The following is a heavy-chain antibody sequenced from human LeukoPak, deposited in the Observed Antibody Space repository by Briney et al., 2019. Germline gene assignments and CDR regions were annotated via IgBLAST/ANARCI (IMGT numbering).Heavy chain of an antibody. D-gene: IGHD2-21*02. V-gene: IGHV1-18*01. CDR1: DYTFSSHG. CDR2: ISAYNGNT. Sequence: GASVKVSCKASDYTFSSHGIGWVRQAPGQGLEWMGWISAYNGNTNYAQKLQGRVTMTTDTSTSTAYMELRSLRSDDTAVYYCARDGDGYYYYYYMDVWGKGTTVTVSS. CDR3: ARDGDGYYYYYYMDV. J-gene: IGHJ6*03.